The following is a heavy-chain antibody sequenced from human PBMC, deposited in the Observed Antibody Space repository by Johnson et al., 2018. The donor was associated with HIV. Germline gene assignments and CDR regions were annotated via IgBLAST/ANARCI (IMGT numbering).Heavy chain of an antibody. J-gene: IGHJ3*01. V-gene: IGHV3-66*01. D-gene: IGHD3-16*01. Sequence: VQLVESGGVVVQPGGSLRLSCVASGFIVSTNYMNWVRQAPGKGLEWVSVIYSGGSTYYADSVQGRFTISRDNSKNTLYLQMNSLRAEDTAVYYCASSSLGNGGGWGAFDVWGQGTMVTVSS. CDR3: ASSSLGNGGGWGAFDV. CDR2: IYSGGST. CDR1: GFIVSTNY.